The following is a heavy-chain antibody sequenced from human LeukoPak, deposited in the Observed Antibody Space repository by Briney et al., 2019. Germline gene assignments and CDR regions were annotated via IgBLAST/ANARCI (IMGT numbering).Heavy chain of an antibody. CDR1: GGSFSGYY. V-gene: IGHV4-34*01. J-gene: IGHJ3*02. D-gene: IGHD5-18*01. CDR2: INHSGST. CDR3: ARGRGYNAFDI. Sequence: SETLSLTCAVYGGSFSGYYWSWFRQPPGKGLEWIGEINHSGSTNYNPSLKSRVTISVDTSKNQFSLKLSSVTAADTAVYYCARGRGYNAFDIWGQGRMVTVSS.